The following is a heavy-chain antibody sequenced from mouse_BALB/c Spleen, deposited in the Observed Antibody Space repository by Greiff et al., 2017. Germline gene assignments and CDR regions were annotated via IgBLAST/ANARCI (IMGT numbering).Heavy chain of an antibody. J-gene: IGHJ2*01. CDR2: ISYSGST. CDR3: ARNGGFYYGNYRDFDY. Sequence: EVQLQESGPGLVKPSQSLSLTCTVTGYSITSDYAWNWIRQFPGNKLEWMGYISYSGSTSYNPSLKSRISITRDTSKNQFFLQLNSVTTEDTATYYCARNGGFYYGNYRDFDYWGQGTTLTVSS. D-gene: IGHD2-1*01. CDR1: GYSITSDYA. V-gene: IGHV3-2*02.